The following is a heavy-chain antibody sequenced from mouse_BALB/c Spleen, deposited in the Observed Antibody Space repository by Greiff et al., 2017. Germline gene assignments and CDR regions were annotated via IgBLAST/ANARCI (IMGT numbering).Heavy chain of an antibody. Sequence: EVKLVESGGGLVKPGGSLKLSCAASGFTFSDYYMYWVRQTPEKRLEWVATISDGGSYTYYPDSVKGRFTISRDNAKNNLYLQMSSLKSEDTAMYYCARDGLLSYYAMDYWGQGTSVTVSS. CDR3: ARDGLLSYYAMDY. CDR2: ISDGGSYT. D-gene: IGHD2-10*01. J-gene: IGHJ4*01. V-gene: IGHV5-4*02. CDR1: GFTFSDYY.